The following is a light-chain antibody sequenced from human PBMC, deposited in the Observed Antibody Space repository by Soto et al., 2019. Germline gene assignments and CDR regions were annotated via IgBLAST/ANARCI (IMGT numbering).Light chain of an antibody. CDR1: QTISAN. J-gene: IGKJ4*01. CDR3: QQYNNWPPLT. CDR2: GAS. Sequence: IVMTQSPATLSGSPGERATLSCRASQTISANVAWYQQRPGQAPRLLIYGASTRATGIPARFSGSGSGTEFTLTISSLHSEDFAVYYCQQYNNWPPLTFGGGTKVDTK. V-gene: IGKV3-15*01.